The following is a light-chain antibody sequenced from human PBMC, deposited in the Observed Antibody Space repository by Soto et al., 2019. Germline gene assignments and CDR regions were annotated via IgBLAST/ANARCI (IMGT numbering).Light chain of an antibody. CDR1: QSVSSSY. Sequence: PGSLSLSPGERARLSCRASQSVSSSYLAWYQQKPGQAPRLLIYDSSTRATGFPDRFSGSGSGTDFTLTIIRLEPEDFAVYYCQQYDISPWTFGQGTKVDIK. CDR2: DSS. CDR3: QQYDISPWT. J-gene: IGKJ1*01. V-gene: IGKV3-20*01.